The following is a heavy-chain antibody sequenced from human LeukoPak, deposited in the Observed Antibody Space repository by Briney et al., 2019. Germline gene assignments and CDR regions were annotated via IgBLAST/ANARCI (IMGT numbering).Heavy chain of an antibody. Sequence: PSETLSLTCAVSGGSISSSNWWSWVRQPPGKGLEWIGEIYHSGSTNYNPSLKSRVTISVDTSKNQFSLKLSSVTAADTAVYYCAREGKIKGAFDIWGQGTMVTVSS. J-gene: IGHJ3*02. CDR3: AREGKIKGAFDI. V-gene: IGHV4-4*02. CDR1: GGSISSSNW. CDR2: IYHSGST.